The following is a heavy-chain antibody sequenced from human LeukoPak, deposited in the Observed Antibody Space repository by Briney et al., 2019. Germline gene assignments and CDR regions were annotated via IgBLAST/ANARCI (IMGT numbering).Heavy chain of an antibody. J-gene: IGHJ4*02. Sequence: GGSLRLSCAASGFTFSSFAMHWVRPAPGKGLEWVAVISYDGSNTYYADSVKGRLTISRDNSKNTLYLQMNSLRAEDTAVYYCARETYSSSWTFDYWGQGTLVTVSS. CDR2: ISYDGSNT. D-gene: IGHD6-13*01. CDR1: GFTFSSFA. CDR3: ARETYSSSWTFDY. V-gene: IGHV3-30*04.